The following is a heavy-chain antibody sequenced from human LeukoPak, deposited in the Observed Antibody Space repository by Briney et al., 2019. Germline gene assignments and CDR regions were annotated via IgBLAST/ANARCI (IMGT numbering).Heavy chain of an antibody. CDR2: IRASDDHM. V-gene: IGHV3-11*01. Sequence: GGSLRLSCAASGFTLSDYYMTWVRQAPGKGLEWVSYIRASDDHMFYADSVKGRFTISRDNARNSLYLQMNSLRAEDTAVYYCAKSLGGTALDYWGQGTLVTVSS. CDR1: GFTLSDYY. D-gene: IGHD1-26*01. J-gene: IGHJ4*02. CDR3: AKSLGGTALDY.